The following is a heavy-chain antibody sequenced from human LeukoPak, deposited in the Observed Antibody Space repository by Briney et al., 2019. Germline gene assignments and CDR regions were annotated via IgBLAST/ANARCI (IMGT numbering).Heavy chain of an antibody. CDR3: ARNFDSYNAFDI. J-gene: IGHJ3*02. Sequence: SETLSLTCTVSGGSISIGGYYWSWVRQHPGKGLEWIGYIYYNGNTYYNPSLKSRLTISGDTSENQFSLKLSSVTAADTAVYYCARNFDSYNAFDIWGQGTMVTVSS. V-gene: IGHV4-31*03. CDR1: GGSISIGGYY. D-gene: IGHD3-22*01. CDR2: IYYNGNT.